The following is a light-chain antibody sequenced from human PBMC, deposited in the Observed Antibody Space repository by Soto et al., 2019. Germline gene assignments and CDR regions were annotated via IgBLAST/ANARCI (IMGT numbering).Light chain of an antibody. V-gene: IGKV3-15*01. CDR3: QQYNNWPWT. CDR2: GAS. CDR1: QGVSRD. J-gene: IGKJ1*01. Sequence: ETVMTQSPATLSVSPGEGATLSCRTSQGVSRDLAWYQQKPGQAPRLLIYGASTRATGIPARFSGSGSGTEFTLTISSLQSEDFAVYYCQQYNNWPWTFGQGTKVDI.